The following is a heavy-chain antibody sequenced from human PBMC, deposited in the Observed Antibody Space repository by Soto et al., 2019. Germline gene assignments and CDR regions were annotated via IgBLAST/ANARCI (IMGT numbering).Heavy chain of an antibody. D-gene: IGHD1-26*01. CDR3: ASYSGRYRGSTYGIDV. V-gene: IGHV1-8*01. J-gene: IGHJ6*02. Sequence: ASVKVSCKASGYTFTSYDINWVRQATGQGLEWMGWMNPNSGNTGYAQKFQGRVTMTRNTSISTAYMELSSLRSEDTAVYYCASYSGRYRGSTYGIDVWGQGTTVTVYS. CDR2: MNPNSGNT. CDR1: GYTFTSYD.